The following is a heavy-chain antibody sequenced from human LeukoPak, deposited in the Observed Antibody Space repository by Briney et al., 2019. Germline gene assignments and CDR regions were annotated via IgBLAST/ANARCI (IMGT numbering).Heavy chain of an antibody. CDR3: ARGGLGYDILTGYYTTDAFDI. D-gene: IGHD3-9*01. V-gene: IGHV3-21*04. CDR1: GFTFSSYS. CDR2: ISSSSSYI. Sequence: PGGSLRLSCAASGFTFSSYSMNWVRQAPGKGLEWVSSISSSSSYIYYADSVKGRFTISRDNSKNTLYLQMNSLRAEDTAVYYCARGGLGYDILTGYYTTDAFDIWGQGTMVTVSS. J-gene: IGHJ3*02.